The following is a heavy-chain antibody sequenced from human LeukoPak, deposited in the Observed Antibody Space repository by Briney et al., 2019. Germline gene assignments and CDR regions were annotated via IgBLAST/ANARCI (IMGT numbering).Heavy chain of an antibody. CDR2: IYYSGST. J-gene: IGHJ4*02. Sequence: SETLSPTCTVSGGSISSHYWSWIRQPPGKGLEWIGYIYYSGSTNYNPSLKSRVTISVDTSKNQFSLKLSSVTAADTAVYYCARGVGRFDYWGQGTLVTVSS. V-gene: IGHV4-59*11. CDR3: ARGVGRFDY. CDR1: GGSISSHY.